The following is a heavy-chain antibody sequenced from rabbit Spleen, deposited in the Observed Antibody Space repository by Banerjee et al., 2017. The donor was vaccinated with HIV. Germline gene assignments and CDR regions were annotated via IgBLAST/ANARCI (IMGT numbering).Heavy chain of an antibody. CDR1: GFDFSNYY. Sequence: QLKEYGGGMVQPGGSLKLSCKASGFDFSNYYMSWVRQAPGKGLEWIGYIDPVFGSTYSASWVNGRFTISTHNAQNTLFLQLNSLTAADTATYFCARGGGLWGQGTLVTVS. J-gene: IGHJ3*01. V-gene: IGHV1S7*01. CDR3: ARGGGL. CDR2: IDPVFGST.